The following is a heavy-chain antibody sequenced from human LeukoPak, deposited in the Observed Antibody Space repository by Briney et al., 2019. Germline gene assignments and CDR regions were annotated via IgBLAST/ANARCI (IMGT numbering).Heavy chain of an antibody. V-gene: IGHV3-74*01. J-gene: IGHJ4*02. Sequence: GGSLRLSCAASGFTFGSYWMHWVRQAPGKGLVWVSHINTDASSTNYAVSVKGRFTIPRDNAKNTLYLQMNSLRAEDTAVYYCARDLTYCSGGSCHPSPIDFWGQGTLVTVSS. CDR1: GFTFGSYW. CDR3: ARDLTYCSGGSCHPSPIDF. CDR2: INTDASST. D-gene: IGHD2-15*01.